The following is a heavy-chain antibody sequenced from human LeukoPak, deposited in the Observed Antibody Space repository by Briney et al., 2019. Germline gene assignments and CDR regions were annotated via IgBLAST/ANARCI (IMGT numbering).Heavy chain of an antibody. J-gene: IGHJ6*03. CDR1: GGSFSGYY. D-gene: IGHD3-16*01. Sequence: SETLSLTCAVYGGSFSGYYWNWIRQPPGKGLEWIGEINHSGSTNYNPSLKSRVTISVDTSKNQFSLKLSSVTAADTAVYYCARGILGIYYYYYMDVWGKGTTVTVSS. CDR2: INHSGST. CDR3: ARGILGIYYYYYMDV. V-gene: IGHV4-34*01.